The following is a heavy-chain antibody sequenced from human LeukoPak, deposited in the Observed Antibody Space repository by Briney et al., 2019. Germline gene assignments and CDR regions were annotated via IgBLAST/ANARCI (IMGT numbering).Heavy chain of an antibody. J-gene: IGHJ4*02. Sequence: GGSLRLSCEASGFTFSSYWMNWVRQAPGKGLEWVTNIKEDGSEEYYVGSVKGRFIISRDNAKKSLFLQMNSLRAEDTAVYYCAASAAGLDYWGQGTLVTVSS. V-gene: IGHV3-7*01. D-gene: IGHD6-13*01. CDR2: IKEDGSEE. CDR3: AASAAGLDY. CDR1: GFTFSSYW.